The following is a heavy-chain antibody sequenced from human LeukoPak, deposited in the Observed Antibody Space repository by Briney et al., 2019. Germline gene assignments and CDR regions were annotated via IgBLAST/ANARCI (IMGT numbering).Heavy chain of an antibody. Sequence: GGSLRLSCAASGFTFTAYGFNWVRQAPGKGLEWVSSISFSGSYIYYADSVKGRFTISRDNAKNSLYLQMNSLRAEDTALYYCARGYCSGGSCYLGFDYWGQGTLVTVSS. CDR1: GFTFTAYG. J-gene: IGHJ4*02. D-gene: IGHD2-15*01. CDR3: ARGYCSGGSCYLGFDY. CDR2: ISFSGSYI. V-gene: IGHV3-21*04.